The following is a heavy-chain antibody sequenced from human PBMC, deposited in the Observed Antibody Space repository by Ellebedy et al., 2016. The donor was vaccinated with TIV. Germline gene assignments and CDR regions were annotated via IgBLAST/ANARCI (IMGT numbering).Heavy chain of an antibody. J-gene: IGHJ4*02. CDR3: ARFYGGNWQFDY. Sequence: GEFLKISCAASGFTLSDYYMDWVRQAPGKGLEWLAFIRSKVYGGTTEYAASVKGRFTISRDDSKNSLDLQMNSLKTEDTAVYYCARFYGGNWQFDYWGQGTLVTVSS. CDR1: GFTLSDYY. D-gene: IGHD4-23*01. CDR2: IRSKVYGGTT. V-gene: IGHV3-72*01.